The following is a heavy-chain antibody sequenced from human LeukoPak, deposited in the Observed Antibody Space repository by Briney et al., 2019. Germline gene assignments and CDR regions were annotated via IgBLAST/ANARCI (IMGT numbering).Heavy chain of an antibody. CDR1: GFTFSSYG. CDR2: ISYDGSNS. Sequence: GGSLTLSWAASGFTFSSYGMHWVRQAPGKGLEWVAVISYDGSNSYNADTMKGQFTISRDNSKNALYLKMNSLGVENTALYYGAKEGYYYDSSGYCPEYFEPWGQGTLVTVSS. J-gene: IGHJ1*01. V-gene: IGHV3-30*18. CDR3: AKEGYYYDSSGYCPEYFEP. D-gene: IGHD3-22*01.